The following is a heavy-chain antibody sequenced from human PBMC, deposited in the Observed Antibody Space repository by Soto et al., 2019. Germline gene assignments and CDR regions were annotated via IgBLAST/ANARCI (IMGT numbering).Heavy chain of an antibody. CDR2: INGDGSTT. CDR1: GFTFSSYW. J-gene: IGHJ4*02. Sequence: EVPLVESGGALVQPGGSLRLSCAASGFTFSSYWMHWVRQAPGKGLVWVSRINGDGSTTTYADSVKGRFIISRDNAKNMLYLQMNSLTAEDTAVYYGARPRYDGSGTPFDHWGQGTLVTVSS. D-gene: IGHD3-22*01. V-gene: IGHV3-74*01. CDR3: ARPRYDGSGTPFDH.